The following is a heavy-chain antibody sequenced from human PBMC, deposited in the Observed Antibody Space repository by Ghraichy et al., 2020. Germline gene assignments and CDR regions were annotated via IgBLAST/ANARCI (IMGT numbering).Heavy chain of an antibody. CDR3: ARDGGKVPTAIEYYYYGMDV. V-gene: IGHV3-7*01. Sequence: GGSLRLSCAASGITFSSYWMSWDRQAPGQGLEWVANIKQDGSEKYYADSVKGRFTVSRDNAKNALYLQMSSLRAEDTAVYYCARDGGKVPTAIEYYYYGMDVWGQGTTVTVSS. J-gene: IGHJ6*02. D-gene: IGHD2-2*02. CDR2: IKQDGSEK. CDR1: GITFSSYW.